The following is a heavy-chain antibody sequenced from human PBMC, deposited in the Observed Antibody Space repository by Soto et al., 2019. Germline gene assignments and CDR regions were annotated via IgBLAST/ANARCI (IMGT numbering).Heavy chain of an antibody. D-gene: IGHD3-16*02. V-gene: IGHV4-59*08. J-gene: IGHJ3*02. Sequence: QVQLQDSGPGLVTPSETLSLTCTVSGGSISSNYWSWIRQPPGKGLEWIGYIDYRGSTNYNPSLKSRVTISVETSKNQFPLKLSSVTAADTAVYYCARLYGLDAFDSWGQGTMVTVSS. CDR1: GGSISSNY. CDR3: ARLYGLDAFDS. CDR2: IDYRGST.